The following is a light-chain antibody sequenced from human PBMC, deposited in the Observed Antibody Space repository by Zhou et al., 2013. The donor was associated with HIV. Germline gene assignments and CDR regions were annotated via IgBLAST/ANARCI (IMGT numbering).Light chain of an antibody. V-gene: IGKV1-5*03. CDR1: QSITSW. CDR3: QHMGT. J-gene: IGKJ1*01. CDR2: KAS. Sequence: DIQMTQSPSTLSASVGDRVTITCRASQSITSWLAWYQQKPGKSPKVLIYKASSLEGGVPSRFSGSGSGTEFTLTISSLQPDDFATYYCQHMGTFGQRDQGGNQT.